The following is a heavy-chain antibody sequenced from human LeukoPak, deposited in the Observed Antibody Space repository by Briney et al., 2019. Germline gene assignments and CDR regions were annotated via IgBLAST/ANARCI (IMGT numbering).Heavy chain of an antibody. CDR3: AKEFGYSSGASYY. J-gene: IGHJ4*02. V-gene: IGHV3-23*01. CDR1: GFTFSSYS. CDR2: ISSSGGST. Sequence: GGSLRLSCAASGFTFSSYSMSWVRQAPGKGLEWVSPISSSGGSTYNADSVKGRFTIPRNNCKNTLYLQMNRLRAEGTAVYYCAKEFGYSSGASYYWGQGTLVTVSS. D-gene: IGHD6-19*01.